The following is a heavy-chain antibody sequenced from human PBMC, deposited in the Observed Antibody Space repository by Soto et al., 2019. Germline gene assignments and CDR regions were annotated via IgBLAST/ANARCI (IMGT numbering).Heavy chain of an antibody. Sequence: ASVKVSCKVSGYTLTELSMHWVRQAPGKGLEWMGGFDPEDGETIYAQKFQGRVTMTEDTSTDTAYMELSSLRSEDTAVYYCATARYNWNLLDYWGQGTLVTVSS. CDR3: ATARYNWNLLDY. J-gene: IGHJ4*02. D-gene: IGHD1-7*01. CDR1: GYTLTELS. CDR2: FDPEDGET. V-gene: IGHV1-24*01.